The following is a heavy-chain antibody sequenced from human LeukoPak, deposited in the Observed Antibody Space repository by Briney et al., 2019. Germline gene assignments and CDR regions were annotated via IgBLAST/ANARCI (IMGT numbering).Heavy chain of an antibody. V-gene: IGHV3-48*04. Sequence: GGSLRLSCAASGFTFSSYGMHRVRQAPGKGLEWVSYISSSSSTIYYADSVKGRFTISRDNAKNSLYLQMNSLRAEDTAVYYCARDAGGSYSDYWGQGTLVTVSS. J-gene: IGHJ4*02. CDR1: GFTFSSYG. CDR2: ISSSSSTI. CDR3: ARDAGGSYSDY. D-gene: IGHD3-16*01.